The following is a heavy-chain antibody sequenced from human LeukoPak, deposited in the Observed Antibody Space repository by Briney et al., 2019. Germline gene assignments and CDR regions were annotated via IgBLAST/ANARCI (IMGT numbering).Heavy chain of an antibody. V-gene: IGHV3-23*01. CDR3: AKMLPWMSSGWSDGY. CDR1: GFTFSSYA. CDR2: ISGSGGST. J-gene: IGHJ4*02. Sequence: GGSLRLSCAASGFTFSSYAMSWVRQAPGKGLEWVSTISGSGGSTYYADSVKGRFTISRDNSKNTLYLQMNSLRAEDTAVYYCAKMLPWMSSGWSDGYWGQGTLVTVSS. D-gene: IGHD6-19*01.